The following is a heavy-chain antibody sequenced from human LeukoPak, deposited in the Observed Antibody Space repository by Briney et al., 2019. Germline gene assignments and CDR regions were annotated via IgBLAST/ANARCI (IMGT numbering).Heavy chain of an antibody. Sequence: SETLSLTCAVYGGSFSGYYWSWIRQPPGKGLEWIGGINHSGSTNYNPSLKSRVTVSVDTSKNQFSLKLSSVTAADTAVYYCARGSGYSYGPGHAFDIWGQGTMVTVSS. CDR1: GGSFSGYY. D-gene: IGHD5-18*01. CDR2: INHSGST. J-gene: IGHJ3*02. CDR3: ARGSGYSYGPGHAFDI. V-gene: IGHV4-34*01.